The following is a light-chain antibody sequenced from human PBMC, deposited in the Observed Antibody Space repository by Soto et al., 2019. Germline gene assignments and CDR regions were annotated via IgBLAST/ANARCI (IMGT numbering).Light chain of an antibody. V-gene: IGLV2-14*01. CDR1: SSDVGGYNF. CDR2: EVS. CDR3: SSYPTSSSYA. Sequence: QSALTQPASVSGSPGQSITISCTGTSSDVGGYNFVSWYQHHPGKAPQLMIFEVSNRPSGISYRFSGSKSGNTASLTISGLQAEDEADYYCSSYPTSSSYAFGTGTKVTV. J-gene: IGLJ1*01.